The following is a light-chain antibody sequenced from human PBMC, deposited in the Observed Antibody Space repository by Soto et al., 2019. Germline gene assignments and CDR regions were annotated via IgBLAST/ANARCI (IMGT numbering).Light chain of an antibody. Sequence: QSVLTQPASVSGSPGQSITISCTGTSSDVGGYNYVSWYQQHPGKVPKLMIYDVSNRPSGVSYRFSGSKSGNTASLTISGLQADDEADYYCSSYTSRSTRVFGTGTKVTVL. CDR3: SSYTSRSTRV. J-gene: IGLJ1*01. V-gene: IGLV2-14*03. CDR2: DVS. CDR1: SSDVGGYNY.